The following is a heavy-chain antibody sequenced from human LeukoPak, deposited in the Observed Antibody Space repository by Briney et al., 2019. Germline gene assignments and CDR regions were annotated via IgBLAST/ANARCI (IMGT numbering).Heavy chain of an antibody. Sequence: GGSLRLSCAASGFTFSSYGMHWVRQAPGKGLEWVAFIRYDGSKKYYADSVKGRFSISRDNSRNTLYLQMDSLRAEDTAVYYCARVSQLLCLDYWGQGTLVTVSS. D-gene: IGHD2-2*01. CDR2: IRYDGSKK. CDR3: ARVSQLLCLDY. J-gene: IGHJ4*02. V-gene: IGHV3-30*02. CDR1: GFTFSSYG.